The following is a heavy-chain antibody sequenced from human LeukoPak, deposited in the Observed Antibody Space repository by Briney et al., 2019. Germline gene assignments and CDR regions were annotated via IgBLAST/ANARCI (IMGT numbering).Heavy chain of an antibody. Sequence: GGSLTLAWAASGFTFDDYAMHWVRQAPGKGLEWVSFMSGDGGSTYYADSVKRRFTISSDNSNNSLYLQMNSLRTDDTALYYCAKQYCTNGVCYHLDYWGRGTLVTVSS. CDR1: GFTFDDYA. J-gene: IGHJ4*02. CDR2: MSGDGGST. D-gene: IGHD2-8*01. CDR3: AKQYCTNGVCYHLDY. V-gene: IGHV3-43*02.